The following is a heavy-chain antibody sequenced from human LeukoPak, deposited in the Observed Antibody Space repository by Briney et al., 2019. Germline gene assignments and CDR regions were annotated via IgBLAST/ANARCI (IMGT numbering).Heavy chain of an antibody. Sequence: GGSLRLSCAASGFTFSSYAMSWVRQAPGKGLEWVSTVSSSGGRTYYADSVKGRFTISRDNSKNTLYLQMNSLRVEDTAVYYCADPPTKDVWGQGTTVTVSS. J-gene: IGHJ6*02. CDR2: VSSSGGRT. D-gene: IGHD1-1*01. CDR1: GFTFSSYA. V-gene: IGHV3-23*01. CDR3: ADPPTKDV.